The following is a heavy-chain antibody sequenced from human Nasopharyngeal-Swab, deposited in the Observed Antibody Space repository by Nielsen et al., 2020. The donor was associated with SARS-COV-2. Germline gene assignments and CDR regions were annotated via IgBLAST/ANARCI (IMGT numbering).Heavy chain of an antibody. Sequence: SETLSLTYTVSGGSISSGGYYWSWIRQHPGKGLEWIGYIYYSGSTYYNPSLKSRVTISVDTSKNQFSLKLSSVTAADTAVYYCARDRRIKGDAFDIWGQGTMVTVSS. J-gene: IGHJ3*02. CDR1: GGSISSGGYY. CDR2: IYYSGST. CDR3: ARDRRIKGDAFDI. V-gene: IGHV4-31*03. D-gene: IGHD2-15*01.